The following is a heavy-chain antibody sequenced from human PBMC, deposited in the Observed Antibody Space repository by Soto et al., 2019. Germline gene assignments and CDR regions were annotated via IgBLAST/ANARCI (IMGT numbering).Heavy chain of an antibody. Sequence: SETLSLTCAVYGGSFSGYYWSWIRQPPGKGLEWIGEINHSGSTNYNPSLKSRVTISVDTSKNQFSLKLSSVTAADTAVYYCARVGSSIQYNWFDPWGQGTLVTVSS. CDR2: INHSGST. J-gene: IGHJ5*02. CDR3: ARVGSSIQYNWFDP. D-gene: IGHD1-26*01. CDR1: GGSFSGYY. V-gene: IGHV4-34*01.